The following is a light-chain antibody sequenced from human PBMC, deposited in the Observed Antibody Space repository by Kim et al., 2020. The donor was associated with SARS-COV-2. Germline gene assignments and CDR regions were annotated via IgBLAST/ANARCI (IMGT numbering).Light chain of an antibody. CDR1: ISNIGSNV. V-gene: IGLV1-44*01. Sequence: RVTISCSGSISNIGSNVVNWYQQLPGTAPKLLMYSNDYRPSGVPDRFSGSKSGTSASLAISGLQSEDEADYYCVAWDDSLKGSVFGGGTQLTVL. J-gene: IGLJ2*01. CDR2: SND. CDR3: VAWDDSLKGSV.